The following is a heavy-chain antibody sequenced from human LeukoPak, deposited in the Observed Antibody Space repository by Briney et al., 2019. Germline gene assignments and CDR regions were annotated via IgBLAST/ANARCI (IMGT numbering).Heavy chain of an antibody. CDR2: ISSSSSTI. Sequence: GGSLRLSCAASGFTFSSCSMNWVRQAPGKGLEWVSYISSSSSTIYYADSVKGRFTISRDNAKNSLYLQMNSLRAEDTAVYYCARDPVGVRGVITSGTHFDYWGQGTLVTVSS. J-gene: IGHJ4*02. CDR1: GFTFSSCS. D-gene: IGHD3-10*01. CDR3: ARDPVGVRGVITSGTHFDY. V-gene: IGHV3-48*01.